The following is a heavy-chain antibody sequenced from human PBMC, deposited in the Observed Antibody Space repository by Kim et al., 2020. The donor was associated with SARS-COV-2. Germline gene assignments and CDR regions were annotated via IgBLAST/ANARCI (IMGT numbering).Heavy chain of an antibody. Sequence: SETLSLTCTVSGGSISSYYWSWIRQPPGKGLEWIGYIYYSGSTNYNPSLKSRVTISVDTSKNQFSLKLSSVTAADTAVYYCARHYYDSSGTMDVWGQGNT. CDR1: GGSISSYY. CDR2: IYYSGST. V-gene: IGHV4-59*08. J-gene: IGHJ6*02. D-gene: IGHD3-22*01. CDR3: ARHYYDSSGTMDV.